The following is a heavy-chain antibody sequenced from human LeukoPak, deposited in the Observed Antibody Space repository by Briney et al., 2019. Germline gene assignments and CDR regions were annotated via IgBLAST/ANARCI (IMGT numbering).Heavy chain of an antibody. CDR2: IYYSGST. V-gene: IGHV4-39*01. CDR1: GGSISSSSYY. Sequence: NPSETLSLTCTVSGGSISSSSYYWGWIRQPPGKGLEWIGSIYYSGSTYYNPSLKSRVTISVDTSKNQFSLKLSSVTAADTAVYYCATPSSGSGWSRRFDYWGQGTLVTVSS. J-gene: IGHJ4*02. CDR3: ATPSSGSGWSRRFDY. D-gene: IGHD6-19*01.